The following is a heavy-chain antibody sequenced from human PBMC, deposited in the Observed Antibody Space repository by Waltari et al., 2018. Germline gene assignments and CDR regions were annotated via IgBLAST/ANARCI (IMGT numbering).Heavy chain of an antibody. V-gene: IGHV4-59*11. D-gene: IGHD3-22*01. Sequence: QVQLQESGPGLVKPSETLSLTCTVSSGYFPSHHWSWIRPPPGKGLEWIGNIYYTGSTKYTPSLQSRVTISIDTSKNQFSLEMNSVTAADTAIYYCATNSSASAFDYWGQGTLVTVSS. CDR2: IYYTGST. J-gene: IGHJ4*02. CDR1: SGYFPSHH. CDR3: ATNSSASAFDY.